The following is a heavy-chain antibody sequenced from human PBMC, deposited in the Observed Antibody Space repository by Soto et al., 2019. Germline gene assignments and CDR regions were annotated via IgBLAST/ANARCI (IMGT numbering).Heavy chain of an antibody. CDR3: ARDQPGYSYGYGLGY. CDR1: GFTFSSYS. D-gene: IGHD5-18*01. Sequence: PGGSLRLSCAASGFTFSSYSMNWVRQAPGKGLEWVSFISSISSYIYYADSVKGRFTISRDNAKNSLYLQMNSLRAEDTAVYYCARDQPGYSYGYGLGYWGQGTLVTVSS. V-gene: IGHV3-21*01. J-gene: IGHJ4*02. CDR2: ISSISSYI.